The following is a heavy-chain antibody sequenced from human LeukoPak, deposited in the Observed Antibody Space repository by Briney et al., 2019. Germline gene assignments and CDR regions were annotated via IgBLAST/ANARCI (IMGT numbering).Heavy chain of an antibody. CDR3: ARSYYDILTGYYTPRY. D-gene: IGHD3-9*01. V-gene: IGHV3-74*01. CDR1: GFTFSSYS. Sequence: GGSLRLSCAASGFTFSSYSMNWVRQAPGKGLVWVSRMSSDGNSTSYADSVKGRFTISRDNAKNSLYLQMNSLRAEDTAVYYCARSYYDILTGYYTPRYWGQGTLVTVSS. J-gene: IGHJ4*02. CDR2: MSSDGNST.